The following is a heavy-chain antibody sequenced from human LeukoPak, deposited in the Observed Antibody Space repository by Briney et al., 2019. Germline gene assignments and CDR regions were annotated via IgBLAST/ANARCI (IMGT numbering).Heavy chain of an antibody. CDR2: INHSGST. J-gene: IGHJ6*03. Sequence: PSETLSLTCSVYGGSLSGYYWSWIRQTPGQGLELIGEINHSGSTTYYPSFKSRVTISVDTSKNQFSLKLSSVTAADTAVYYCARVGGYSYGYYYYYYMDVWGKGTTVTVSS. V-gene: IGHV4-34*01. CDR3: ARVGGYSYGYYYYYYMDV. CDR1: GGSLSGYY. D-gene: IGHD5-18*01.